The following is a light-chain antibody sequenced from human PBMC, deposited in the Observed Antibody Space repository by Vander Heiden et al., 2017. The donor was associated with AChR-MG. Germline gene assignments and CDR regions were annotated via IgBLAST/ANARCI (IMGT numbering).Light chain of an antibody. CDR3: QSYDSSLTGVV. V-gene: IGLV1-40*01. J-gene: IGLJ2*01. Sequence: QSVLTQPPSVSGAPGQRVTTSSSASNSNIGAGYDVPWYQQLPGTAPQLLIYGNSNRPSGVPDRFSGSKSGTSASLAITGLQAEDEADYYCQSYDSSLTGVVFGGGTKLTVL. CDR1: NSNIGAGYD. CDR2: GNS.